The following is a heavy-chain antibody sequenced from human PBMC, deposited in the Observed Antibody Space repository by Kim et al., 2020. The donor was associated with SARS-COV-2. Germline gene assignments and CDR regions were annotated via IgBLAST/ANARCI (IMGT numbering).Heavy chain of an antibody. CDR3: ARDHYYDSSGYYPD. Sequence: GGSLRLSCAASGFTFSSYGMHWVRQAPGKGLEWVAVIWYDGSNKYYADSVKRRFTISRDNSKNTLYLQMNSLRAEDTAVYYCARDHYYDSSGYYPDWGQGTLVTVSS. CDR2: IWYDGSNK. J-gene: IGHJ4*02. D-gene: IGHD3-22*01. CDR1: GFTFSSYG. V-gene: IGHV3-33*01.